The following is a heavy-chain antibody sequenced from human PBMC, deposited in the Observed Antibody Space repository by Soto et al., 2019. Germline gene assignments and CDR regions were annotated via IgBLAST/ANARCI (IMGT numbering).Heavy chain of an antibody. D-gene: IGHD1-1*01. CDR3: ARDGTYKWV. V-gene: IGHV3-66*01. Sequence: EVQLVESGGGLVQPGGSLRLSCAASGFTVSNNYMRWVRQAPGKGLEWVSLIYSGGATYYADSVKGRFTISRDNSKNTLYLQTNSLRAEDTAVYYCARDGTYKWVGGQGNLVTVSS. CDR1: GFTVSNNY. J-gene: IGHJ4*02. CDR2: IYSGGAT.